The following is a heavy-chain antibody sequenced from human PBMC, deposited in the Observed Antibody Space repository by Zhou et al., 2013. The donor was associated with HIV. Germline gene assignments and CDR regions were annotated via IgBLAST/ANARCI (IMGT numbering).Heavy chain of an antibody. CDR3: TRYSKSWYPTPYFDY. D-gene: IGHD6-13*01. J-gene: IGHJ4*02. CDR1: NGSISSSNYS. Sequence: QVQLQESGPGLVKPSETLSLTCSVSNGSISSSNYSWGWIRQPPGKGLEWIGNMFHSGNAYYNPSLKSRVTISVDTSKNQFSLKLSSVTAADTAVYYCTRYSKSWYPTPYFDYWGQGILVTVSS. CDR2: MFHSGNA. V-gene: IGHV4-39*07.